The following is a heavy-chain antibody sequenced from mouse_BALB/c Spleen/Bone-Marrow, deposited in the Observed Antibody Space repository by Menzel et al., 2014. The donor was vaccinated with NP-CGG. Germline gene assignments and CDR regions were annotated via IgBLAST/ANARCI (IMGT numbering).Heavy chain of an antibody. CDR3: ARDDYAY. CDR1: GYTFTSYW. J-gene: IGHJ3*01. CDR2: IYPSTGYT. V-gene: IGHV1-7*01. D-gene: IGHD2-4*01. Sequence: VKLQESGAELAKPGASVKMSCKASGYTFTSYWMHWVKQRPGQGLEWIGYIYPSTGYTEYNQKFKDKVTLTADKSASTAYMQLSGLTSEDSAVYYCARDDYAYWGQGTLVAVSA.